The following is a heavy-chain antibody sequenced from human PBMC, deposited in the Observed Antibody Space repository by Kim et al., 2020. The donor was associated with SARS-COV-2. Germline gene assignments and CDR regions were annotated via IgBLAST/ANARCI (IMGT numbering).Heavy chain of an antibody. CDR1: GYTFTSYY. J-gene: IGHJ6*02. D-gene: IGHD6-13*01. Sequence: ASVKVSCKASGYTFTSYYMHWVRQAPGQGLEWMGIINPSGGSTSYAQKFQGRVTMTRDTSTSTVYMELSSLRSEDTAVYYCARRGAAAGNVIYYYYYCMDVWGQGTTVTVSS. CDR2: INPSGGST. CDR3: ARRGAAAGNVIYYYYYCMDV. V-gene: IGHV1-46*01.